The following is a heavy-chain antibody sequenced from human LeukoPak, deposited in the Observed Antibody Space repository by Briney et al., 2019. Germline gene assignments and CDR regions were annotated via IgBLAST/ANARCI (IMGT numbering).Heavy chain of an antibody. Sequence: SETLSLTCTVSGGSISSGGYYWSWIRQHPGKGLEWIGYIYDSGSTYYNPSLKSRVTISVDTSKNQFSLKLSSVTAADTAVYYCARRDRAAVAPVFDFWGQGALVIVSS. V-gene: IGHV4-31*03. J-gene: IGHJ4*02. CDR3: ARRDRAAVAPVFDF. CDR2: IYDSGST. CDR1: GGSISSGGYY. D-gene: IGHD6-25*01.